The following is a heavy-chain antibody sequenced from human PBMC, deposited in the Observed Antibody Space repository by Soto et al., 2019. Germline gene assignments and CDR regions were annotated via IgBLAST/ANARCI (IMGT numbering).Heavy chain of an antibody. CDR1: GYTFTSYG. V-gene: IGHV1-18*01. CDR3: ARVKYGPPYYYSYGMDV. CDR2: ISAYNGNT. D-gene: IGHD4-17*01. J-gene: IGHJ6*02. Sequence: QVQLVQSGAEVKKPGASVKVSCKASGYTFTSYGISWVRQAPGQGLEWMGWISAYNGNTNYAQKLQGRVTMTTDTTTSTDYMELRSLRSDDTAVYYGARVKYGPPYYYSYGMDVWGQGTTVTVSS.